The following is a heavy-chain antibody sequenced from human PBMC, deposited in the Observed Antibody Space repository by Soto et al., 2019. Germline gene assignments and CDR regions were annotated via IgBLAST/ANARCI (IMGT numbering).Heavy chain of an antibody. V-gene: IGHV3-23*01. CDR1: GFTFSSYA. CDR2: ISNSGKT. CDR3: AKLGFVLMELYYFHQ. Sequence: GGSLRLSCAASGFTFSSYAMSWVRQAPGKGLEWVSAISNSGKTNYAESVKGRFFISRDNSKNTVHLQLDSLRAEDTAVYFCAKLGFVLMELYYFHQWGHGTLVTVSS. J-gene: IGHJ4*01. D-gene: IGHD2-8*01.